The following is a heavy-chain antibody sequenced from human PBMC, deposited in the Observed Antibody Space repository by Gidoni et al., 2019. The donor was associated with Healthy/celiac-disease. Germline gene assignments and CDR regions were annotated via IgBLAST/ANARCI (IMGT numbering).Heavy chain of an antibody. CDR1: GRSISRGGYY. CDR3: ARGHEGRSAFDY. J-gene: IGHJ4*02. CDR2: IYYSGST. V-gene: IGHV4-31*03. Sequence: QVQLQESGPGLVKPSQTLSLTCTVSGRSISRGGYYWSWIRPHPGQGLEWIGYIYYSGSTYYNPSLKSRVTISVDTSKNQFSLKLSSVTAADTAVYYCARGHEGRSAFDYWGQGTLVTVSS. D-gene: IGHD3-16*01.